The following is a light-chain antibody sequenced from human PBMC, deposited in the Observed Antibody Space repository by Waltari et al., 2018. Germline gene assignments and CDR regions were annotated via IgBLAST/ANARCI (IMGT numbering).Light chain of an antibody. CDR1: RPNIGTNY. CDR3: GTWDSSLSGAV. CDR2: ENT. J-gene: IGLJ7*01. Sequence: QSVLTQPPSVSAAPGQRGTISCSGGRPNIGTNYVSWYRQFPVTAPKLLIYENTERPSGIPGRFSGAKSGTSATLDITGLQAGDEADYYCGTWDSSLSGAVFGGGTHLTVL. V-gene: IGLV1-51*02.